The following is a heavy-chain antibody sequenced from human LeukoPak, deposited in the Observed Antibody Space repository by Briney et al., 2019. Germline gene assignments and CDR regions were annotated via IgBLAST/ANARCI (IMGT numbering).Heavy chain of an antibody. Sequence: ASVKVSCKASGYTFTKFGLSWVRQAPGQGLEWMGWISTYNGNTYYAQNLQGRLTLTTDASTTTAYMELRSLRSDDTAVYYCARDWLSGVSADKTKFDPWGQGTLVTVSS. J-gene: IGHJ5*02. D-gene: IGHD3-10*01. CDR1: GYTFTKFG. V-gene: IGHV1-18*01. CDR2: ISTYNGNT. CDR3: ARDWLSGVSADKTKFDP.